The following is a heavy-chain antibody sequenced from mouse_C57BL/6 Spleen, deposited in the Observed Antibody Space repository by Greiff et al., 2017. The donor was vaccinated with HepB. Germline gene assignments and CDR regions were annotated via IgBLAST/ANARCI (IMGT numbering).Heavy chain of an antibody. CDR1: GYTFTSYW. V-gene: IGHV1-7*01. CDR3: ARLGTTALDGDWFAY. J-gene: IGHJ3*01. D-gene: IGHD1-2*01. CDR2: INPSSGYT. Sequence: VQLQQSGAELAKPGASVKLSCKASGYTFTSYWMHWVKQRPGQGLEWIGYINPSSGYTKYNQKFKDKATLTADKSSSTAYMQLSSLTHEDSAVYYCARLGTTALDGDWFAYWGQGTLVTVSA.